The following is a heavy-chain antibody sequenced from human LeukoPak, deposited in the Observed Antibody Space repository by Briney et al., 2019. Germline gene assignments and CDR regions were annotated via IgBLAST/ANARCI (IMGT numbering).Heavy chain of an antibody. CDR2: IIGRGGRT. CDR1: GFTHSIYP. Sequence: GGPLSLFCGPSGFTHSIYPMRCVRHAREKGLEGVSAIIGRGGRTHYADCVKGRFTISRDNSKNTLYLQMNSLRAEDMAVYYCAEGDEYCSSSKDKYYYYYYMDVWGKGTTVTVSS. CDR3: AEGDEYCSSSKDKYYYYYYMDV. D-gene: IGHD6-6*01. V-gene: IGHV3-23*01. J-gene: IGHJ6*03.